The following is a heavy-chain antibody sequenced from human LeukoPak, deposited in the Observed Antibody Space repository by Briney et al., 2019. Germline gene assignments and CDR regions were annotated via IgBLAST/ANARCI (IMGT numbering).Heavy chain of an antibody. CDR3: ARIGYSSSWAPDY. V-gene: IGHV3-53*01. Sequence: PGGSLRLSCAASGFTVSSNYMSWVRQAPGKGLEWVSVIYSGGSTYYADSVKGRFTISRDNSKNTLYLQMNSLRAEDTAVYYCARIGYSSSWAPDYWGQGTLVTVSS. J-gene: IGHJ4*02. CDR2: IYSGGST. CDR1: GFTVSSNY. D-gene: IGHD6-13*01.